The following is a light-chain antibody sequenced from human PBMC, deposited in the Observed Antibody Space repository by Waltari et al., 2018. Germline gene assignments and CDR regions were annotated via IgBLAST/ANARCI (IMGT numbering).Light chain of an antibody. V-gene: IGKV1-39*01. Sequence: DIQLTQSPSSLSASEGDRVTITCRARQNIRSYLNWYQQSPGKAPNLLIYGASSLQSGIPSRFSGSGYGTDFTLTISSLQPEDFTTYYCQQGYTAPLTFGGGTKLEIK. CDR1: QNIRSY. J-gene: IGKJ4*01. CDR3: QQGYTAPLT. CDR2: GAS.